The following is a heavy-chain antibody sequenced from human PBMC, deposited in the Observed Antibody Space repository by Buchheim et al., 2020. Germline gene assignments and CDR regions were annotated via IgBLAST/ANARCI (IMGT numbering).Heavy chain of an antibody. Sequence: QVQLQESGPGLVKPSETLSLTCTVSGGSISSYYWSWIRQPPGKGLEWLGYIYYSGSTNYNPSFKSRVTISVDTSKKQLSLQLSSVTAADTAVYYCARGPGDFYYYGMDVWGQGTT. CDR2: IYYSGST. J-gene: IGHJ6*02. V-gene: IGHV4-59*01. D-gene: IGHD7-27*01. CDR3: ARGPGDFYYYGMDV. CDR1: GGSISSYY.